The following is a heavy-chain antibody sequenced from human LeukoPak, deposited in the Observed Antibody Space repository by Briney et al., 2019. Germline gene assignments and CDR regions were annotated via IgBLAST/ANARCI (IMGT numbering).Heavy chain of an antibody. J-gene: IGHJ4*02. CDR2: IYSGGST. V-gene: IGHV3-53*01. CDR3: ATWPGGWYGEDS. CDR1: GFTVSSNY. Sequence: GGSLRLSCAASGFTVSSNYMSWVRQAPGKGLEWVSVIYSGGSTYYADSVKGRFTISRDNSKNTLYLQMNSLRAEDTAVYYCATWPGGWYGEDSWGQGTLVTVSS. D-gene: IGHD6-19*01.